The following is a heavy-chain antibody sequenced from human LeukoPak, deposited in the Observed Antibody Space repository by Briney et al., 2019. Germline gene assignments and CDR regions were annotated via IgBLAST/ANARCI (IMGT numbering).Heavy chain of an antibody. D-gene: IGHD3-10*01. J-gene: IGHJ4*02. CDR1: GFTFSSYG. CDR3: ARVKMVRGAYDY. V-gene: IGHV3-30*02. CDR2: IRYDGSNK. Sequence: GGSLRLSCAASGFTFSSYGMHWVRQAPGKGLEWVAFIRYDGSNKYYADSVKGRFTISRDNSKNTLYLQMNSLRAEDTAVYYCARVKMVRGAYDYWGQGTLVTVSS.